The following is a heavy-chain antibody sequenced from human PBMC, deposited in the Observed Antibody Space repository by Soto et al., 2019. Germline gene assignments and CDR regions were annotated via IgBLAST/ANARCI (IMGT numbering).Heavy chain of an antibody. J-gene: IGHJ4*02. CDR1: GGSFSGYY. CDR2: ISGSGGST. V-gene: IGHV3-23*01. CDR3: AKARAQYYDFWSGYPVDY. D-gene: IGHD3-3*01. Sequence: ETLSLTCAVYGGSFSGYYWSWVRQAPGKGLEWVSAISGSGGSTYYADSVKGRFTISRDNSKNTLYLQMNSLRAEDTAVYYCAKARAQYYDFWSGYPVDYWGQGTLVTVSS.